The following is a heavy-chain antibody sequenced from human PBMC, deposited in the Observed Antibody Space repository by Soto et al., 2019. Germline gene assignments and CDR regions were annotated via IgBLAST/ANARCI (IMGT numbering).Heavy chain of an antibody. J-gene: IGHJ4*02. D-gene: IGHD3-3*01. V-gene: IGHV1-69*04. CDR1: GGTFSTYT. CDR3: AIGHCKSATCLKPPPLDY. CDR2: IIPILNMS. Sequence: QVQLVQSGAEVKKPGSSVKVSCTASGGTFSTYTISWVRQAPGQGLEWMGRIIPILNMSNYAQRFQGRVTFTADKSTSTAYMELSSLRSDDTAIYHCAIGHCKSATCLKPPPLDYWGQGPLVTVSS.